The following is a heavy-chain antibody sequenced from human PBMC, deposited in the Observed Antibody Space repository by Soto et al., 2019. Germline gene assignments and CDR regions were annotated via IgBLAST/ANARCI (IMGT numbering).Heavy chain of an antibody. J-gene: IGHJ4*02. CDR2: INSDGSST. CDR1: GCTFSSYW. D-gene: IGHD6-13*01. Sequence: GVSLRLSCAASGCTFSSYWMHWVRQAPGKGLVWVSRINSDGSSTSYADSVKGRFTISRDNAKNTLYLQMNSLRAEDTAVYYCARVRDDWAAERYFDYWGPGTLVTVSS. CDR3: ARVRDDWAAERYFDY. V-gene: IGHV3-74*01.